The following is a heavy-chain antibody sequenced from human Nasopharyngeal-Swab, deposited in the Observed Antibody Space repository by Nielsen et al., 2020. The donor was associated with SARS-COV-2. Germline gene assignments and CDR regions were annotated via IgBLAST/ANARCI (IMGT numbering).Heavy chain of an antibody. J-gene: IGHJ4*02. CDR3: ARYTNGRMDY. Sequence: TLSPPCTVTGGSISSTFYYWRWIRRPAGRGLEWIGRIHTTGSTNYNPSPKSRVNISVGTSKTLLFLKLTSVTAADTAVYYCARYTNGRMDYWGQGTLVTVSS. CDR1: GGSISSTFYY. CDR2: IHTTGST. V-gene: IGHV4-61*02. D-gene: IGHD2-8*01.